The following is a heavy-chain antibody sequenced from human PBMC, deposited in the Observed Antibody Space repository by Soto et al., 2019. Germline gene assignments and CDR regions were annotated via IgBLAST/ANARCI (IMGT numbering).Heavy chain of an antibody. CDR3: ASACSSTSCYASP. J-gene: IGHJ5*02. V-gene: IGHV1-69*02. Sequence: QVQLVQSGAEVKKPGSSVKVSCKASGGTFSSYTISWVRQAPGQGLEWMGRIIPILGIANYAQKFQGRVTITADKSTSTAYMELSSLRSEDTAVYYCASACSSTSCYASPWGQGTLVTVSS. D-gene: IGHD2-2*01. CDR1: GGTFSSYT. CDR2: IIPILGIA.